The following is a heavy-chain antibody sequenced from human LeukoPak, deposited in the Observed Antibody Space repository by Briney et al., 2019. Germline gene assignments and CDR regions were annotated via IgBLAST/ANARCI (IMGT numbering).Heavy chain of an antibody. CDR3: ATQYDYYDMDV. J-gene: IGHJ6*02. CDR2: IYSSGST. CDR1: GGSTSSSSYY. Sequence: PSETLSLTCTVSGGSTSSSSYYWGWIRQRPGKGLEWIGSIYSSGSTYYNPSLKSRVTISVDTSKNQFSLKLSSVTATDTAVYYCATQYDYYDMDVWGQGTTVTVSS. V-gene: IGHV4-39*01.